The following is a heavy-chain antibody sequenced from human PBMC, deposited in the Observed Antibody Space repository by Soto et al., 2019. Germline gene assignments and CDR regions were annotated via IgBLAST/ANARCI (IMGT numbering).Heavy chain of an antibody. CDR3: ASQVSSSWYFQH. CDR2: IYSGGST. V-gene: IGHV3-66*04. CDR1: GFTVSSNY. J-gene: IGHJ1*01. Sequence: GGSLRLSCAASGFTVSSNYMSWVRQAPGKGLEWVSVIYSGGSTYYADSVKGRFTISRDNSKNTLYLQMNSLRAEDTAVYYCASQVSSSWYFQHWGQGTLVTVSS. D-gene: IGHD6-13*01.